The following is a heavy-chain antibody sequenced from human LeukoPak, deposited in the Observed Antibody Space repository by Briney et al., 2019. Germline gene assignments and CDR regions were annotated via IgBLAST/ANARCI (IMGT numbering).Heavy chain of an antibody. CDR2: IYYSGST. V-gene: IGHV4-59*01. CDR1: GGSISSYY. CDR3: ARVKCSSTSCPTYYYYMDV. Sequence: SETLSLTCTVSGGSISSYYWSWIRQPPGKGLEWIGYIYYSGSTNYNPSLKSRVTISVGTSKNQFSLKLSSVTAADTAVYYCARVKCSSTSCPTYYYYMDVWGKGTTVTVSS. D-gene: IGHD2-2*01. J-gene: IGHJ6*03.